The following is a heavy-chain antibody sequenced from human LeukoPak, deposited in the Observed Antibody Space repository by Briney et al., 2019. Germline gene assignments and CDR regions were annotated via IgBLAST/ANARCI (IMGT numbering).Heavy chain of an antibody. J-gene: IGHJ4*02. CDR1: GYTFTSYG. Sequence: ASVKVSCKASGYTFTSYGISWVRQAPGQGVEWMGWISAYNGNTNYAQKLQCRVTVTTDTSASTDYMELRSLRSDDTAVYYCAVGPNYYGSGSSFAYWGQGTLVTVSS. CDR2: ISAYNGNT. CDR3: AVGPNYYGSGSSFAY. V-gene: IGHV1-18*01. D-gene: IGHD3-10*01.